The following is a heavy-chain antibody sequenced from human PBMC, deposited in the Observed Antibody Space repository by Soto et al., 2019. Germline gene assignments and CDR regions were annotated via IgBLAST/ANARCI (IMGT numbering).Heavy chain of an antibody. CDR1: GGSISSGGYY. Sequence: SETLSLTCTVSGGSISSGGYYWSWIRQHPGKGLEWIGYIYYSGSTYYNPSLKSRVTISVDTSKNQFSLKLSSVTAADTAVYYCARVYDSSGYLYYFDYWGQGTLVTVSS. CDR3: ARVYDSSGYLYYFDY. J-gene: IGHJ4*02. V-gene: IGHV4-31*03. CDR2: IYYSGST. D-gene: IGHD3-22*01.